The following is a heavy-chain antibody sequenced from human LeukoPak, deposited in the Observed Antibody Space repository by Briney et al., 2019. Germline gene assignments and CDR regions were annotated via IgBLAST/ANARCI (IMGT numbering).Heavy chain of an antibody. D-gene: IGHD3-10*01. J-gene: IGHJ4*02. CDR3: ASYYGSGSYYFDY. Sequence: PSETLSLTCTVSGGSISSGSYYWSWIRQPAGKGLEWIGRIYTSGSANYNPSLTSRVTISVDTSKNQFSLKLSSVTAADTAVYYCASYYGSGSYYFDYWGQGTLVTVSS. CDR1: GGSISSGSYY. V-gene: IGHV4-61*02. CDR2: IYTSGSA.